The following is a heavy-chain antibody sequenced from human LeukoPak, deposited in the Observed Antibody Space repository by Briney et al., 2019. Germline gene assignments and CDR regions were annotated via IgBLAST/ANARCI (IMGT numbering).Heavy chain of an antibody. CDR1: GFTFSSYA. J-gene: IGHJ6*02. CDR2: ISGSGGST. CDR3: AKVGYYYDSSGYYPTDYYYYYGMDV. Sequence: GGSLRLSCAASGFTFSSYAMSWVRQAPGKGLEWVSAISGSGGSTYYADSVKGRFTISSDNSKNTLYLQMNSLRAEDTAVYYCAKVGYYYDSSGYYPTDYYYYYGMDVWGQGTTVTVSS. D-gene: IGHD3-22*01. V-gene: IGHV3-23*01.